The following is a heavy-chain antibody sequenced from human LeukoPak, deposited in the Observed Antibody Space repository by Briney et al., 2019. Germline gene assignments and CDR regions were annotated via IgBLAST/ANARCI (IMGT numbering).Heavy chain of an antibody. CDR3: ARDSPGYCSGGSCYGLDY. V-gene: IGHV3-21*01. CDR1: GFTFSSYS. Sequence: PGGSLRLSCAASGFTFSSYSMNWVRQAPGKGLEWVSSISSSSSYIYYADSVKGRFTISRDNAKNSLYPQMNSLRAEDTAVYYCARDSPGYCSGGSCYGLDYWGQGTLVTVSS. CDR2: ISSSSSYI. D-gene: IGHD2-15*01. J-gene: IGHJ4*02.